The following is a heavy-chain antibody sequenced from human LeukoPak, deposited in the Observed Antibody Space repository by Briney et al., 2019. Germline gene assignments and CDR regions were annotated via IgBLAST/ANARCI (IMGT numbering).Heavy chain of an antibody. Sequence: SETLSLTCTVSGGSISSSSYYWGWIRQPPGKGLEWIGSIYYSGSTYYNPSLKSRVTISVDTSKNQFSLKLSSVTAADTAVYYCAKTMPRYCYYGMDVWGQGTTVTVSS. CDR1: GGSISSSSYY. V-gene: IGHV4-39*07. J-gene: IGHJ6*02. D-gene: IGHD2-2*01. CDR2: IYYSGST. CDR3: AKTMPRYCYYGMDV.